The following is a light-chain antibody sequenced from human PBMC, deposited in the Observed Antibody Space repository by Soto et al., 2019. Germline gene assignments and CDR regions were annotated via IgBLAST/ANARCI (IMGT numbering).Light chain of an antibody. J-gene: IGLJ3*02. V-gene: IGLV2-23*01. CDR1: ISDIGTYNL. CDR2: EGS. CDR3: YSYSAYTTLWV. Sequence: QSALTQPASVSGSPGQSITISCTGSISDIGTYNLVSWFQQHPGKAPKLIIYEGSKRPSGVSNRFSGSKSGNTASLTISGLQAEDEADYYCYSYSAYTTLWVFGGGTKLTVL.